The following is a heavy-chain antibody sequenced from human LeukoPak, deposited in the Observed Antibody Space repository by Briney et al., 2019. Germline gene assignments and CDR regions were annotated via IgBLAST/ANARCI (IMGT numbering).Heavy chain of an antibody. J-gene: IGHJ3*02. D-gene: IGHD5-18*01. CDR1: GFTVSSYG. V-gene: IGHV3-48*04. CDR3: ARDLDINWGIQLWLSRHDAFDI. CDR2: ISSSSSTI. Sequence: PGGSLRLSCAASGFTVSSYGMNWVRQAPGKGLEWVSYISSSSSTIYYADSVKGRFTISRDNAKNSLYLQMNSLRAEDTAVYYCARDLDINWGIQLWLSRHDAFDIWGQGTMVTVSS.